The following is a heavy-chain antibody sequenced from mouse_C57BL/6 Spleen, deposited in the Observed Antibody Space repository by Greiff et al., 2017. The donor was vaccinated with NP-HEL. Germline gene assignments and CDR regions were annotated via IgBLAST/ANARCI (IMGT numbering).Heavy chain of an antibody. V-gene: IGHV1-64*01. Sequence: QVQLQQPGAELVKPGASVKLSCKASGYTFTSYWMHWVKQRPGQGLEWIGMIHPNSGSTNYNEKFKSKATLTVDKSSSTAYMQLSSLTSEDSAVYYCAREDRGYWFAYWGQGTLVTVSA. D-gene: IGHD3-2*02. J-gene: IGHJ3*01. CDR1: GYTFTSYW. CDR2: IHPNSGST. CDR3: AREDRGYWFAY.